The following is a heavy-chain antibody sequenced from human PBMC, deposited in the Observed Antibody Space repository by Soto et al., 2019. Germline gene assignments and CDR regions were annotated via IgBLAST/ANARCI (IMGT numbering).Heavy chain of an antibody. V-gene: IGHV4-59*01. CDR1: GGSISSYY. CDR3: ARLNREAAAGTLTGSKIYYYYGMDV. CDR2: IYYSGST. Sequence: SETLSLTCTVSGGSISSYYWSWIRQPPGKGLEWIGYIYYSGSTNYNPSLKSRVTISVDTSKNQFSLKLSSVTAADTAVYYCARLNREAAAGTLTGSKIYYYYGMDVWGQGTTVTVSS. D-gene: IGHD6-13*01. J-gene: IGHJ6*02.